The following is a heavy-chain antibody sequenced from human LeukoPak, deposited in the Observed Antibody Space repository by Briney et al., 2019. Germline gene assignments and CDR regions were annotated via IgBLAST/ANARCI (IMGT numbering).Heavy chain of an antibody. CDR2: IYWDDDK. J-gene: IGHJ3*02. Sequence: SGLTLVKPTQPLTLTCTFPGLSLSTSGVGVGWIRQPPGKALECLALIYWDDDKRYSPSLNSRLTVTRATSKNQVVLTMTNMDCVQPARSYCAHRRGYYNSSGYSAFDIWGQGTMVTVSS. CDR3: AHRRGYYNSSGYSAFDI. D-gene: IGHD3-22*01. CDR1: GLSLSTSGVG. V-gene: IGHV2-5*02.